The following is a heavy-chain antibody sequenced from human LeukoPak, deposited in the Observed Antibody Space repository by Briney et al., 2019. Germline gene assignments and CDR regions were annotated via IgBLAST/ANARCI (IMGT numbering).Heavy chain of an antibody. D-gene: IGHD1-26*01. Sequence: GESLKISCKGSGYSFTNNWIGWVRQMPGKGLEWMGIIYPGDSDTRYGPSFQGQVTISADKSISTAYLQWSSLKASDTAMYYCXXRGDSGSYEFFDYWGQGTLVTVSS. J-gene: IGHJ4*02. CDR2: IYPGDSDT. CDR3: XXRGDSGSYEFFDY. V-gene: IGHV5-51*01. CDR1: GYSFTNNW.